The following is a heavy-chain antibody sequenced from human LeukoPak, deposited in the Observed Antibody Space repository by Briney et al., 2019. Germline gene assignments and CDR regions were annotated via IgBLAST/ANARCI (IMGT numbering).Heavy chain of an antibody. V-gene: IGHV1-2*02. D-gene: IGHD2-2*01. CDR1: GYTFTGYY. Sequence: ASVKVSCKASGYTFTGYYMHWVRQAPGQGLEWMGWINPNSGGTNYAQKFQGRVTMTRDTSISTAYMELSRLGSDDTAVYYCARDMHIVVVPAARHYFDYWGQGTLVTVSS. J-gene: IGHJ4*02. CDR3: ARDMHIVVVPAARHYFDY. CDR2: INPNSGGT.